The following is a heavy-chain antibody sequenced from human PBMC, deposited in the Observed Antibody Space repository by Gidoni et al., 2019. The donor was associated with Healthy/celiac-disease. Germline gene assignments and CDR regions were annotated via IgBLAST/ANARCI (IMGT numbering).Heavy chain of an antibody. Sequence: QVQLVQSGAEVKKPGSSVKVSCKASGGTFTSYAISWVRQDPGKGLEWMGGIIPMSDTANYAQKFQGRVTITAAESTSTAYMELSSLRSEDTAVYYCARDSGGGWYGLDVWGQGTTVTVSS. CDR2: IIPMSDTA. J-gene: IGHJ6*02. CDR3: ARDSGGGWYGLDV. V-gene: IGHV1-69*01. CDR1: GGTFTSYA. D-gene: IGHD2-15*01.